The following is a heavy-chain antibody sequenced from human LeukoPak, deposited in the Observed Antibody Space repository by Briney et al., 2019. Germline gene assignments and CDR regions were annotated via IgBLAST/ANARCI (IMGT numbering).Heavy chain of an antibody. J-gene: IGHJ6*03. CDR1: GFTFSSYE. Sequence: GRSLRLSCTASGFTFSSYEMNWVRQAPGKGLEWVSYISSSGSTIYYADSVKGRFTISRDNAKNSLFLQMDSLRAEDTAIYYCARGPGYMDVWGSGTTVTVSS. CDR3: ARGPGYMDV. CDR2: ISSSGSTI. V-gene: IGHV3-48*03.